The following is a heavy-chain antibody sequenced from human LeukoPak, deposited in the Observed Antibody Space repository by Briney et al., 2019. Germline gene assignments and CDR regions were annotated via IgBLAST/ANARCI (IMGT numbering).Heavy chain of an antibody. CDR3: AREASGYDSAFDH. D-gene: IGHD5-12*01. J-gene: IGHJ4*02. CDR1: GYSFSNYG. CDR2: ISTFNDHT. Sequence: ASVKVSCKASGYSFSNYGIAWLRQAPGQGLEWVAWISTFNDHTNYAQKLQGGVTLTTDTSTSTVYMEMRSLRSDDTAMYYCAREASGYDSAFDHWGQGTLVTVSS. V-gene: IGHV1-18*01.